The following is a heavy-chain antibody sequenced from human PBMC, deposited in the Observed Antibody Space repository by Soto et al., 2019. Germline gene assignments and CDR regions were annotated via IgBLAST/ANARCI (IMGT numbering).Heavy chain of an antibody. V-gene: IGHV4-59*01. CDR3: ARSHSFDGSIYHYYFDF. CDR2: IYASGTT. D-gene: IGHD3-3*02. Sequence: SETLSLTCTVSGGSIGSFYWSWIRQPPGGTLEWIGYIYASGTTTHNPSLESRVTMSVDMPNNEFYLDLTSVTAADTAVYYCARSHSFDGSIYHYYFDFWGQGTLVTVSS. CDR1: GGSIGSFY. J-gene: IGHJ4*02.